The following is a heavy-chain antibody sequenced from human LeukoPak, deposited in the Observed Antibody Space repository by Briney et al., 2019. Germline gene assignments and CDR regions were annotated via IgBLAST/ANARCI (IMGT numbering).Heavy chain of an antibody. Sequence: SSSYTNYADSVKGRFTIPRDNAKNSLYLQMNSLRAEDTAVYYCARVEYCSGGSCYSPFDYWGQGTLVTVSS. V-gene: IGHV3-11*06. CDR2: SSSYT. CDR3: ARVEYCSGGSCYSPFDY. J-gene: IGHJ4*02. D-gene: IGHD2-15*01.